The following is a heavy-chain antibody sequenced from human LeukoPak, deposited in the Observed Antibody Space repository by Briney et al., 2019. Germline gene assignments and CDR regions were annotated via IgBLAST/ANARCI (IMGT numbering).Heavy chain of an antibody. D-gene: IGHD3-16*01. J-gene: IGHJ4*02. Sequence: KPGGSLRLSCAASGFSFSDYSMNWVRQAPGKGLEWVSSITISSSIIYYADSVKCRFTISRDNAKNSLFLQMNSLRAEDTAVYYCARDLSDDYSLDYWGQGTLVSVSS. CDR1: GFSFSDYS. CDR3: ARDLSDDYSLDY. V-gene: IGHV3-21*01. CDR2: ITISSSII.